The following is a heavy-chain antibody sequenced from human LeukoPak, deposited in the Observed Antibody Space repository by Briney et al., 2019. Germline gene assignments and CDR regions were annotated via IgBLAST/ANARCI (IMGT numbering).Heavy chain of an antibody. J-gene: IGHJ4*02. V-gene: IGHV4-39*01. CDR1: GGSISSSSHY. D-gene: IGHD3-9*01. Sequence: SETLSLTCTVSGGSISSSSHYWGWIRQPPGKGLEWIGSIYYSGSTYYNPSLKSRVTISVDTSKNQFSLKLSSVTAADTAVYYCARVPYYDILTGYYPFDYWGQGTLVTVSS. CDR3: ARVPYYDILTGYYPFDY. CDR2: IYYSGST.